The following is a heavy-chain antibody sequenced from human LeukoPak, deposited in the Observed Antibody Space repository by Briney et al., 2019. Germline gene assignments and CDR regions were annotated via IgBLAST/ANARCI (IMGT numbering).Heavy chain of an antibody. V-gene: IGHV4-30-4*01. D-gene: IGHD2-21*02. CDR3: ASQYCGGDCYPIPPFDY. CDR1: GGSISSGDYY. CDR2: IYYSGST. J-gene: IGHJ4*02. Sequence: SQTLSLTSTVSGGSISSGDYYWSWIRQPPGKGLEWIGYIYYSGSTYHNPSLKSRVTISVDTSKNQFSLKLSSVTAADTAVYYCASQYCGGDCYPIPPFDYWGQGTLVTVSS.